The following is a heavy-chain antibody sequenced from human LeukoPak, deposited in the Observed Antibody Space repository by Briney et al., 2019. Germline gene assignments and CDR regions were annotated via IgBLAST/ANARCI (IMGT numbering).Heavy chain of an antibody. V-gene: IGHV3-23*01. CDR1: GFTFSSYA. Sequence: GGSLRLSCAPSGFTFSSYAMSWVRQAPGKGLEWVSSIGGSGAGTYYADTVKGRFTISRDNSKNTLYLQMDRLRAEDTAIYFCARTSSNFDYWGQGTLVTVSS. CDR3: ARTSSNFDY. CDR2: IGGSGAGT. D-gene: IGHD6-6*01. J-gene: IGHJ4*02.